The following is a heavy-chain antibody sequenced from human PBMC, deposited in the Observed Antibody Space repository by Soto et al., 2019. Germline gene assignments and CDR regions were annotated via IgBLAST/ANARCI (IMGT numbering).Heavy chain of an antibody. J-gene: IGHJ6*02. Sequence: SVKVSCKAAGGTFSSYAISWVRQAPGQGLEWMGGIIPIFGTANYAQKFQGRVTITADESTSTAYMELSSLRSEDTAVYYCARSNGSAYYYGMDVWGQGTTVTVSS. CDR3: ARSNGSAYYYGMDV. CDR2: IIPIFGTA. CDR1: GGTFSSYA. D-gene: IGHD1-1*01. V-gene: IGHV1-69*13.